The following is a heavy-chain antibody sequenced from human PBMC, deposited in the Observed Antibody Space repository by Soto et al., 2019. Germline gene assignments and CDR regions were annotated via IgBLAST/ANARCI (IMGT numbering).Heavy chain of an antibody. CDR1: GYTFTSYT. J-gene: IGHJ4*02. CDR3: ARDTGNFFDY. Sequence: GASVKVSCKASGYTFTSYTISWVRRAPGQGLEWVGWIGPSSGNTDSARSLQGRVTMTTDTSTRTAYMELRSLRSDDTAVYYCARDTGNFFDYWGQGTLVTVSS. CDR2: IGPSSGNT. V-gene: IGHV1-18*01.